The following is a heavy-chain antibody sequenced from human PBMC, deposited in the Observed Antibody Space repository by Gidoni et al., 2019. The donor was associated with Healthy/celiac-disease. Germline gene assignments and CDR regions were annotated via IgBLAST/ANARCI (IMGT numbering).Heavy chain of an antibody. CDR2: HYHSGST. CDR1: GYSISSGYY. J-gene: IGHJ4*02. V-gene: IGHV4-38-2*02. Sequence: QVQLQESGPGLVKHSETLSLTCAVSGYSISSGYYWGWIRQPPGKGLEWIGCHYHSGSTYYNPSLKSRVTISVDTSKNQFSLKLSSVTAADTAVYYCAREGVSYNWNYVGYWGQGTLVTVSS. D-gene: IGHD1-20*01. CDR3: AREGVSYNWNYVGY.